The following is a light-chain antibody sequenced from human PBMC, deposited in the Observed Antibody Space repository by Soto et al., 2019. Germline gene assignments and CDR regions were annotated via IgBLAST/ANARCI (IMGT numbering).Light chain of an antibody. Sequence: EIVLTQSPATLSLSPGERATLSCRDSQSLSTYLAWYQQKPGQAPRLLIYDASKRATGIPARFSGSGSGTDFTLTITSLEPEDFAVYYCQQRSNWPPPFGEGTKVEIK. CDR2: DAS. CDR1: QSLSTY. V-gene: IGKV3-11*01. J-gene: IGKJ4*01. CDR3: QQRSNWPPP.